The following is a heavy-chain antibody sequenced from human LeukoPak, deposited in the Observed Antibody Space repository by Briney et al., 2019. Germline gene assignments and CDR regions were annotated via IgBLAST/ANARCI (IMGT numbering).Heavy chain of an antibody. V-gene: IGHV4-61*05. Sequence: SETLSLTCTVSGGSISSSSYYWSWIRQPPGKGLEWIGYIYYSGSTNYNPSLKSRVTISVDTSKNQFSLKLSSVTAADTAVYYCARHRRHYYDSSGYYFYAFDIWGQGTMVTVSS. CDR2: IYYSGST. J-gene: IGHJ3*02. CDR1: GGSISSSSYY. CDR3: ARHRRHYYDSSGYYFYAFDI. D-gene: IGHD3-22*01.